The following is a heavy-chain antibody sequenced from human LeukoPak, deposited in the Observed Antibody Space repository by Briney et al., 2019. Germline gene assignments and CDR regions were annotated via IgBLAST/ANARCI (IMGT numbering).Heavy chain of an antibody. CDR2: IRGWGSGGST. V-gene: IGHV3-23*01. CDR3: ATPLFHGSDPSLYYYYMAV. Sequence: GRSQSLSCAVSRLTFSISSIRWDSQAPEKGREWVANIRGWGSGGSTNYGDAEKGRFTIYRDNCKNKLYLHMNSLRDEDTAVYYSATPLFHGSDPSLYYYYMAVWGKGTTVTISS. CDR1: RLTFSISS. J-gene: IGHJ6*03. D-gene: IGHD3-10*01.